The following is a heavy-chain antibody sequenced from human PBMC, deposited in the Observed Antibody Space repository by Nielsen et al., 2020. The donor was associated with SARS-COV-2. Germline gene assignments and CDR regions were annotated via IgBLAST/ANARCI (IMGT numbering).Heavy chain of an antibody. CDR3: ARLFGSTSVGGSCSY. D-gene: IGHD2-15*01. Sequence: GSLRLSCTVSGGSISSSSYYWGWIRQPPGKGLEWIGSIYYSGSTYYNPSLKSRVTISVDTSKNQFSLKLSSVTAADTAVYYCARLFGSTSVGGSCSYWGQGTLVTVSS. J-gene: IGHJ4*02. V-gene: IGHV4-39*01. CDR1: GGSISSSSYY. CDR2: IYYSGST.